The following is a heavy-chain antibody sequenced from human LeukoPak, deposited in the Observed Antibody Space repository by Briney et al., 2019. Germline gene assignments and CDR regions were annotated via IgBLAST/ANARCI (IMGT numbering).Heavy chain of an antibody. CDR2: ISRGGGIA. CDR3: FAFDF. J-gene: IGHJ3*01. V-gene: IGHV3-48*03. Sequence: GESLRLSCAASGFTFSSYEMNWVRQAPGKGLEWVSYISRGGGIAEYADSVKGRFTISRDNAKSSLYLQMNSVRAEDTAVYYCFAFDFWGQGRMVAVSS. CDR1: GFTFSSYE.